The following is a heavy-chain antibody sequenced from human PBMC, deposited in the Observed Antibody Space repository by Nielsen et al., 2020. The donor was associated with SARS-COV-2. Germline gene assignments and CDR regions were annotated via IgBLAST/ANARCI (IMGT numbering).Heavy chain of an antibody. V-gene: IGHV3-23*01. CDR2: ISGSGGST. CDR3: AAVSAFDI. CDR1: GFTFSSYV. Sequence: GESLKISCAASGFTFSSYVMSWVRQAPGKGLEWVSAISGSGGSTYYADSVKGRFTISRDNSKNTLYLQMNSLRAEDTAVYYCAAVSAFDIWGQGTMVTVSS. J-gene: IGHJ3*02. D-gene: IGHD3-16*01.